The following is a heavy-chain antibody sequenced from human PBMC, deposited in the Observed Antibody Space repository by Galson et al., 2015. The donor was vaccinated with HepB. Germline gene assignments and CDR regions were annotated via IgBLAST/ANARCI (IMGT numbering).Heavy chain of an antibody. CDR1: GFTFSTYA. V-gene: IGHV3-23*01. D-gene: IGHD3-22*01. CDR3: ARPHFYYDSSGYNY. CDR2: ISSSGSAT. Sequence: SLRLSCAASGFTFSTYAMSWVRQAPGKVLEWVSTISSSGSATYYADSVKGRFTISRDNSKNTLFLQLNSLRAEDTAVYYCARPHFYYDSSGYNYWGQGTLVTVSS. J-gene: IGHJ4*02.